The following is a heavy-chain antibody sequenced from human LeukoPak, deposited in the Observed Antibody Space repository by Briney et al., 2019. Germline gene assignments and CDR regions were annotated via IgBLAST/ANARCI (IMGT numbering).Heavy chain of an antibody. CDR3: ARGTMIVVVPDY. CDR2: IYSGGST. Sequence: GGSLRLSCAASGFTVSSNYMSWVRQAPGKGLEWVSVIYSGGSTYYADSVKGRFTISRDNSKNTLYLQMNSLRAEDTAVYYCARGTMIVVVPDYWAREPWSPSPQ. D-gene: IGHD3-22*01. V-gene: IGHV3-66*01. J-gene: IGHJ4*02. CDR1: GFTVSSNY.